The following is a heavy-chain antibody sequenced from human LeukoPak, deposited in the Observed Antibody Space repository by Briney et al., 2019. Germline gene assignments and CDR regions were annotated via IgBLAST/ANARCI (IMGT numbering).Heavy chain of an antibody. Sequence: GASVKVSCKASGGTFSSYAISWVRQAPGQGLEWMGGIIPIFGTANYAQKFQGRVTITADETTSTAYMEMSSLRSEDTAVYYCAGARIGVVTYFDYWGQGTLVTVSS. CDR1: GGTFSSYA. V-gene: IGHV1-69*13. CDR3: AGARIGVVTYFDY. D-gene: IGHD3-3*01. J-gene: IGHJ4*02. CDR2: IIPIFGTA.